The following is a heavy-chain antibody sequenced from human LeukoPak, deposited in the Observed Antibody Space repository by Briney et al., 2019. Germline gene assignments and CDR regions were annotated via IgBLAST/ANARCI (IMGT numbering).Heavy chain of an antibody. V-gene: IGHV4-39*01. Sequence: PSETLSLTCTVSGGSISSSSYSWGWIRQPPGKGLEWIGSIYYSGSTYYNPSLKSRVTISVDTSKNQFSLKLSSVTAADTAVYYCARGGRGYSYGYWFFDYWGQGTLVTVSS. D-gene: IGHD5-18*01. CDR3: ARGGRGYSYGYWFFDY. J-gene: IGHJ4*02. CDR2: IYYSGST. CDR1: GGSISSSSYS.